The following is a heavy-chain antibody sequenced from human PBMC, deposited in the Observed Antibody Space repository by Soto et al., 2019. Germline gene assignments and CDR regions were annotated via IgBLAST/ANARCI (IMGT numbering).Heavy chain of an antibody. CDR1: GGTFSSYA. V-gene: IGHV1-69*12. D-gene: IGHD5-18*01. J-gene: IGHJ4*02. CDR3: ARTAREQLWHSRMDC. CDR2: IIPIFGTA. Sequence: QVQLVQSGAEVKKPGSSVKVSCKASGGTFSSYAISWVRQAPGQGLEGMGGIIPIFGTANYAQKFQGRVTITADESTSTAYMELSSLRSDDTAVYYCARTAREQLWHSRMDCWGQGTLVTVSS.